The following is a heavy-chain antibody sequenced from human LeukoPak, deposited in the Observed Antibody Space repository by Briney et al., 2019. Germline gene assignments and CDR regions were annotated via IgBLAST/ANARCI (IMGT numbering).Heavy chain of an antibody. D-gene: IGHD2-8*01. CDR2: TRSETYGGTT. CDR3: TTALTEINAKYYFDF. J-gene: IGHJ4*02. Sequence: QSGGSLRLSCTTSGFTFDDYAISWVRQAPGKGLEWVGFTRSETYGGTTEYAASVRSRFTISRDASKSIAYLQMDSLKTEDTALYYCTTALTEINAKYYFDFWGQGALVTVSS. CDR1: GFTFDDYA. V-gene: IGHV3-49*04.